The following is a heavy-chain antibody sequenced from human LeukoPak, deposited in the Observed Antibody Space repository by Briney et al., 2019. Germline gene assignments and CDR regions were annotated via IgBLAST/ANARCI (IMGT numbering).Heavy chain of an antibody. CDR1: GFTFSSYW. CDR3: ARASSYSYGYGY. D-gene: IGHD5-18*01. Sequence: PGGSLRLSCAASGFTFSSYWMHWVRQAPGKGLVWVSRINSDGSITGYADSVKGRFTISRDNAKNTLYLQMNSLRAEDTAVYYCARASSYSYGYGYWGQGTLVTVSS. CDR2: INSDGSIT. V-gene: IGHV3-74*01. J-gene: IGHJ4*02.